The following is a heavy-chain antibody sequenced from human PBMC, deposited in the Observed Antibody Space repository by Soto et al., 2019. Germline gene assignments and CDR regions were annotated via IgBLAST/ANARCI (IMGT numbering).Heavy chain of an antibody. D-gene: IGHD6-6*01. CDR1: GYSFTSCW. CDR3: ARQPYSSSRGLAY. V-gene: IGHV5-51*01. Sequence: GESLKISCKGSGYSFTSCWIGWVRQMPGKGLEWMGIIYPGDSDTRYSPSFQGQVTISAEKSISTAYLQWSSLKASDTAMYYCARQPYSSSRGLAYWGQGTLVTVSS. CDR2: IYPGDSDT. J-gene: IGHJ4*02.